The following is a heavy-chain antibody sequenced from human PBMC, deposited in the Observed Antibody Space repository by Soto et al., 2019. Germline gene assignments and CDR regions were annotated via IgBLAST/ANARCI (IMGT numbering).Heavy chain of an antibody. V-gene: IGHV3-30*18. CDR1: GFTFSSYG. J-gene: IGHJ4*02. D-gene: IGHD1-1*01. CDR2: ISYDESNE. Sequence: QVQLVESGGGVVQPGRSLRLSCAASGFTFSSYGMHWVRQAPGKGLEWVALISYDESNEYYADSVKGRFTISRDNSKNTLYVQMNSLRAEDTAVYYCAKEWGAGNSYYFDYWGQGTLVTVSS. CDR3: AKEWGAGNSYYFDY.